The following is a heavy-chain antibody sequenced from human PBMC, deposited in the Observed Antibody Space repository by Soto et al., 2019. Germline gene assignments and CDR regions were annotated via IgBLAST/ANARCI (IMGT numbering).Heavy chain of an antibody. V-gene: IGHV1-69*02. Sequence: QVQLVQSGAEVKKPGSSVKVSCKASGGTFSRYTISWVRQSPGQGLEWMGRIIPILGIANYAQKFQGRVTITADKSTSTAYMEMSSLRSEDTAVYYCAKEDCSSTSCYRDYWGQGTLVTVSS. D-gene: IGHD2-2*02. CDR1: GGTFSRYT. CDR2: IIPILGIA. J-gene: IGHJ4*02. CDR3: AKEDCSSTSCYRDY.